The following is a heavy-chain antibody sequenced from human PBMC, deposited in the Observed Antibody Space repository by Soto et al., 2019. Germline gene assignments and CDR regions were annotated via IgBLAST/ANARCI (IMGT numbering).Heavy chain of an antibody. CDR3: AKVDCRSPRCKGNFAY. CDR1: AFTFSAYA. D-gene: IGHD2-2*01. V-gene: IGHV3-23*04. CDR2: ISGSGDYT. J-gene: IGHJ4*02. Sequence: EVHLVESGGGLVQPGGSLRLSCAASAFTFSAYAMNWVRQAPGKGLEWVSTISGSGDYTYYADSVQGRFTISRDNSKNTLYMNMNSLRAEDTAVYYCAKVDCRSPRCKGNFAYWGQGALVTVSS.